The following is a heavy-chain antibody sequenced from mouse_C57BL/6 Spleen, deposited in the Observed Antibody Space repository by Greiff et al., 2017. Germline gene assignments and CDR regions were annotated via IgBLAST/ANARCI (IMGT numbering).Heavy chain of an antibody. CDR2: INPNNGGT. CDR3: ARTSLREAWFAY. J-gene: IGHJ3*01. Sequence: EVQLQQSGPELVKPGASVKIPCKASGYTFTDYNMDWVKQSHGKSLEWIGDINPNNGGTTYNQKFKGKATLTVDKSSSTAYMELRSLTSEDTAVYYCARTSLREAWFAYWGQGTLVTVSA. CDR1: GYTFTDYN. V-gene: IGHV1-18*01. D-gene: IGHD6-1*01.